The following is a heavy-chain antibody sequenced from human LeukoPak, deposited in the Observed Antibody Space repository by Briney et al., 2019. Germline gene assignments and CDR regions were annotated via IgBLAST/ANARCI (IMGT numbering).Heavy chain of an antibody. Sequence: GGSLRLSCAASGFTFTNAWMGWVRQAPGKGLEWVAVIWYDGSNKYYADSVKGRFTISRDNSKNTLYLQMNSLRAEDTAVYYCARASGTYSSGWLNWFDPWGQGTLVTVSS. J-gene: IGHJ5*02. CDR3: ARASGTYSSGWLNWFDP. D-gene: IGHD6-19*01. CDR1: GFTFTNAW. CDR2: IWYDGSNK. V-gene: IGHV3-33*08.